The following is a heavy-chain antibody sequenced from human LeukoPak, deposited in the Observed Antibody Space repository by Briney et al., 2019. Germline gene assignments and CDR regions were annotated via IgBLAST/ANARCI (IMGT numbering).Heavy chain of an antibody. CDR2: IYPSGNT. Sequence: SETLSLTCTVSGDSISNSRHYWSWIRQPAGKALEWIGRIYPSGNTNYNPSLKSRVSISLDTSKNQFSLNLNSVTAADTAMYYCARDGVVTMELDYWGQGTLVTVSS. CDR1: GDSISNSRHY. D-gene: IGHD3-3*01. V-gene: IGHV4-61*02. CDR3: ARDGVVTMELDY. J-gene: IGHJ4*02.